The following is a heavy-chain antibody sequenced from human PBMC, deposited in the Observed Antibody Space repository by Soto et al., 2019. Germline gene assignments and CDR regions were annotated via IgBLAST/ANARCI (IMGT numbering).Heavy chain of an antibody. D-gene: IGHD6-19*01. J-gene: IGHJ3*02. CDR2: ISAYNGNT. CDR1: GYTFTSYG. Sequence: ASVKVSCKASGYTFTSYGMRWVRQAPGQGLEWMGWISAYNGNTNYAQKLQGRVTITRDTSASTAYMELSSLRSEDTAVYYCARDLSFIAVAGTLAFDIWGQGTMVTVSS. V-gene: IGHV1-18*01. CDR3: ARDLSFIAVAGTLAFDI.